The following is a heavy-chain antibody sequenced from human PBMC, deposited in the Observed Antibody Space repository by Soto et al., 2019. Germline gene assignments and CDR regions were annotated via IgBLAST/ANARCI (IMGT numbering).Heavy chain of an antibody. J-gene: IGHJ5*02. CDR2: IVVGSGNT. CDR1: GFTLTSSA. V-gene: IGHV1-58*01. Sequence: SVKVSCTASGFTLTSSAVQWLRQSRGQRLEWIGWIVVGSGNTNYAQKFQERVTITRDMSTSTAYMELSSLRSEDTAVYYRAAGRDYDFWSGYLGNWFDPWGQGTLVTVSS. CDR3: AAGRDYDFWSGYLGNWFDP. D-gene: IGHD3-3*01.